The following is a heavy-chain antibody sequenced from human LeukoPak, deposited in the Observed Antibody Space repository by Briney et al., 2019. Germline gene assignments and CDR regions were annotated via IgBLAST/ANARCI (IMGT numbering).Heavy chain of an antibody. J-gene: IGHJ3*02. D-gene: IGHD1-26*01. Sequence: NPPETLALTCSVSGYYISNGYYWGWIRQPPGKGREWIGSIYHSGSTYYNPSLKSRVTISVDTSKNQFSLKLSSVTAADTAVYYCARVGATTLSAFDIWGQGTMVTVSS. CDR1: GYYISNGYY. V-gene: IGHV4-38-2*02. CDR2: IYHSGST. CDR3: ARVGATTLSAFDI.